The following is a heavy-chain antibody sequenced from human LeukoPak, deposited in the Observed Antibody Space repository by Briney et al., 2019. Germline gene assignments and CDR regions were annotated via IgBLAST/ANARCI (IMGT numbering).Heavy chain of an antibody. CDR3: ARGFWSRYYDY. CDR1: GGSISSGSYY. V-gene: IGHV4-61*02. CDR2: IYTSGST. J-gene: IGHJ4*02. Sequence: TLSLTCTVSGGSISSGSYYWSWIRQPAGKGLEWIGRIYTSGSTNYNPSLKSRVTISVDTSKNQFSLKLSSVTAADTAVYYCARGFWSRYYDYWGQGTLVTVSS. D-gene: IGHD2-8*02.